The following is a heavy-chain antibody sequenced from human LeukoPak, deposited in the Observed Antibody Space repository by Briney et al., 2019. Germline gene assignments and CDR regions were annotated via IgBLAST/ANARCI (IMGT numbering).Heavy chain of an antibody. CDR3: ARWGTYASTSNWFDP. D-gene: IGHD2-2*01. J-gene: IGHJ5*02. Sequence: SETLSLTCTVSGVSISSSNSYWGWIRQSPGSGLEWIGYIYNSGSTYYNPSLKSRVTISVGTSKNQFSLRLSSVTAADTAVYYCARWGTYASTSNWFDPWGQGTLVTVSS. CDR2: IYNSGST. V-gene: IGHV4-39*07. CDR1: GVSISSSNSY.